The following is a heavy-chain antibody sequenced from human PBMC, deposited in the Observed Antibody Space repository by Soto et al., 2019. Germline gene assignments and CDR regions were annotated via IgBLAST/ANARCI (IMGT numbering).Heavy chain of an antibody. J-gene: IGHJ4*02. CDR2: IRTKGKNYAT. V-gene: IGHV3-73*01. Sequence: EVQLVESGGGLVQPGGSLKLSCAASGLTFSGSAMHWVRQASGKGLEWVGRIRTKGKNYATAYAVSVEGRFTISRDDSKKTAYLQMNSLKTEVTTVYYCTGSSSGYWGRGTLVTVSS. CDR3: TGSSSGY. D-gene: IGHD6-6*01. CDR1: GLTFSGSA.